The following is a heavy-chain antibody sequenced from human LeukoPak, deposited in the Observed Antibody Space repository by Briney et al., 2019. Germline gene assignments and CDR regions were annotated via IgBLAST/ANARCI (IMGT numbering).Heavy chain of an antibody. D-gene: IGHD6-13*01. J-gene: IGHJ4*02. CDR3: ARGGYSSSWYFPFDY. V-gene: IGHV3-21*01. Sequence: KPGGSLRLSCAASGFTFSGYSMNWVRQAPGKGLEWVSSISSSSSYIYYADSVKGRFTISRDNAKNSLYLQMNSLRAEDTAVYYCARGGYSSSWYFPFDYWGQGTLVTVSS. CDR2: ISSSSSYI. CDR1: GFTFSGYS.